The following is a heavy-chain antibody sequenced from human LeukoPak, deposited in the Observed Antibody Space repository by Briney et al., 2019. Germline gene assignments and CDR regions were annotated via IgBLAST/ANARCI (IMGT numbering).Heavy chain of an antibody. J-gene: IGHJ5*02. CDR1: GGSISSYY. CDR3: ARRGFLNWFDP. CDR2: IYYSGST. D-gene: IGHD3-3*01. V-gene: IGHV4-59*08. Sequence: PSETLSLTCTVSGGSISSYYWSWIRQHPGKGLEWIGYIYYSGSTYYNPSLKSRVTISVDTSKNQFSLKLSSVTAADTAVYYCARRGFLNWFDPWGQGTLVTVSS.